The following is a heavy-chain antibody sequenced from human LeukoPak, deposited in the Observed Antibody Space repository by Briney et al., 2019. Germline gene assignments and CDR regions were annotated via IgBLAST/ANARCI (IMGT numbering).Heavy chain of an antibody. CDR2: ISSSGSTI. V-gene: IGHV3-11*01. D-gene: IGHD3-10*01. CDR1: GGSISNYY. J-gene: IGHJ4*02. CDR3: ARESYYYGSGSMNDY. Sequence: LSLTCTVSGGSISNYYMSWIRQAPGKGLEWVSYISSSGSTIYYADSVKGRFTISRDNAKNSLYLQMNSLRAEDTAVYYCARESYYYGSGSMNDYWGQGTLVTVSS.